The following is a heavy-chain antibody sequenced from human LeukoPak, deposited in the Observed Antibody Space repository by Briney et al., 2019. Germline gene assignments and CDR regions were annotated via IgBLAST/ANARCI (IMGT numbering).Heavy chain of an antibody. CDR3: ASLEHYDILTGCFDY. J-gene: IGHJ4*02. Sequence: SETLSLTCTVSGGSISSSGYYWGWIRQPPGKGLEWIGNIYYVGSTYYNPSLKSRVTISVDTSKNQFSLKLSSVTAADTAVYYCASLEHYDILTGCFDYWGQGTLVTVSS. D-gene: IGHD3-9*01. CDR1: GGSISSSGYY. V-gene: IGHV4-39*07. CDR2: IYYVGST.